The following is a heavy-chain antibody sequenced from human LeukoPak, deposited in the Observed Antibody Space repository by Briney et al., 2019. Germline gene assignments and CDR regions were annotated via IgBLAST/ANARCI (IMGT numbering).Heavy chain of an antibody. CDR3: ARGSGVESLFDY. Sequence: SQTLSLACTVSGGSISSGSYFWSWIRQHPGRGLEWIGYVYYSGSPYYNPSLKSRLNMSVDTSKNQFSLTLTSVTAADTAVYYCARGSGVESLFDYWGQGTLVTVSS. J-gene: IGHJ4*02. V-gene: IGHV4-31*03. CDR1: GGSISSGSYF. CDR2: VYYSGSP. D-gene: IGHD3-10*01.